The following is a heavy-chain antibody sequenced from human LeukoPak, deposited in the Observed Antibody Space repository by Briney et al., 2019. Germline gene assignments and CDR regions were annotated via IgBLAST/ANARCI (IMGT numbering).Heavy chain of an antibody. CDR2: ISYDGSNK. CDR3: ARGMEFYNWSFDY. Sequence: GRSLRLSCAASGFIFSSYAMHWVRQAPGKGLEWVAVISYDGSNKYYADSVKGRFTISRDNSKNTLYLQMNSLRAEDTAVYYCARGMEFYNWSFDYWGQGTLVTVSS. D-gene: IGHD5-24*01. CDR1: GFIFSSYA. V-gene: IGHV3-30-3*01. J-gene: IGHJ4*02.